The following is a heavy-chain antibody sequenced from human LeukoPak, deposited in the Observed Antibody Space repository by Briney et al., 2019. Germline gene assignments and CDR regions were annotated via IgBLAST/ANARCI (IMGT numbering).Heavy chain of an antibody. Sequence: PSXXLSLTCTVSGGSITSYSWSWIRLPAGKGLEWIGRINPSGSTDYNTSLKRRLTTSLDTSKNHFSLNLNSVTAADTAVYYCARQQLKTMASFDSWGQGTLVTVSS. CDR3: ARQQLKTMASFDS. CDR2: INPSGST. CDR1: GGSITSYS. D-gene: IGHD4/OR15-4a*01. J-gene: IGHJ4*02. V-gene: IGHV4-4*07.